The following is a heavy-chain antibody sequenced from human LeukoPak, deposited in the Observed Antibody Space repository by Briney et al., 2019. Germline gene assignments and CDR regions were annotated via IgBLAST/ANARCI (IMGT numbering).Heavy chain of an antibody. CDR2: IYTSGST. J-gene: IGHJ4*02. CDR3: ASQYSSSWYLSKHFDY. V-gene: IGHV4-4*07. Sequence: SETLSLTCTVSGGSISSYYWSWIRQPAGKGLEWIGRIYTSGSTNYNPSLKSRVTMSVDTSKNQFSLKLRSVTAADTAVYYCASQYSSSWYLSKHFDYWRQGALVTVSS. CDR1: GGSISSYY. D-gene: IGHD6-13*01.